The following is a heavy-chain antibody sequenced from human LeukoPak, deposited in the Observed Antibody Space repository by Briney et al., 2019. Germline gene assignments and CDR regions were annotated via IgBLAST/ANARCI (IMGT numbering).Heavy chain of an antibody. CDR3: AKGGVRGVIRGYFDY. V-gene: IGHV3-23*01. J-gene: IGHJ4*02. CDR2: ISGSGSST. Sequence: GGSLRLSCAASGFTFSSYAMSWVRQAPGKGLEWVSAISGSGSSTYYADSVKGRFTISRDNSKNTLYLQMNSLRAEDTAVYYCAKGGVRGVIRGYFDYWVQGTLVTVSS. CDR1: GFTFSSYA. D-gene: IGHD3-10*01.